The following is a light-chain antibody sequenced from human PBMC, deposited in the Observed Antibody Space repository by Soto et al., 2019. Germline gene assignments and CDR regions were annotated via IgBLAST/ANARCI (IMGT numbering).Light chain of an antibody. CDR2: DAS. CDR3: QQRSNWPLT. J-gene: IGKJ4*01. Sequence: EIVLTQSPGTLSLSPGERGTLSCRASQSVSSGYLAWYQQKPGQAPRLLIYDASSRATGIPDRFSGSGSGTDFTLTISSLEPEDFAVYYCQQRSNWPLTFGGGTKVDIK. CDR1: QSVSSGY. V-gene: IGKV3D-20*02.